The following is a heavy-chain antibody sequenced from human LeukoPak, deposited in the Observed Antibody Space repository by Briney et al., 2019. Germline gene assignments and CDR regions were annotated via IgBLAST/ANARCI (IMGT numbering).Heavy chain of an antibody. CDR2: ITSSGSPT. Sequence: GGSLRLSCAASGFTLSTYEMTWVRQAPGKGLEWVSFITSSGSPTFYADSVKGRFSISRDTAKNSLYLQMNNLRGGDTAVYYCARDISSSTRAFDIWGQGTMVTVS. J-gene: IGHJ3*02. D-gene: IGHD2-15*01. CDR3: ARDISSSTRAFDI. CDR1: GFTLSTYE. V-gene: IGHV3-48*03.